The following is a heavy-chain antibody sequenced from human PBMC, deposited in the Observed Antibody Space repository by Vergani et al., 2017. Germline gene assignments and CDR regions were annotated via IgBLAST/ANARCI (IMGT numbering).Heavy chain of an antibody. J-gene: IGHJ5*02. V-gene: IGHV1-46*01. Sequence: QVQLVQSGAEVKKPGASVKVSCQASGYTFTSYYIHWLRQAPGQGLEWMGIINPSGGSTNYAQKFQGRVTMTRDTSTSTVFMELSSLRSEDTAVYYCARGCGSTSCYGGRDWFDPWGQGTLVTVSS. CDR2: INPSGGST. CDR1: GYTFTSYY. CDR3: ARGCGSTSCYGGRDWFDP. D-gene: IGHD2-2*01.